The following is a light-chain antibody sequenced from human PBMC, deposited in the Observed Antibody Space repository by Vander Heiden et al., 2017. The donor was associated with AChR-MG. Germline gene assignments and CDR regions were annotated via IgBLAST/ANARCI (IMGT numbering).Light chain of an antibody. CDR2: RAS. V-gene: IGKV1-5*03. CDR3: QQDNTYRT. Sequence: DIQMTQSPSILSASVGDRVTITCRASQSISNALAWYQQKPGKAPTLMIYRASNLEPGVPPRFSASGFGTEFTLTISSLRPDDLGTYYCQQDNTYRTFGQGTKVEVK. CDR1: QSISNA. J-gene: IGKJ1*01.